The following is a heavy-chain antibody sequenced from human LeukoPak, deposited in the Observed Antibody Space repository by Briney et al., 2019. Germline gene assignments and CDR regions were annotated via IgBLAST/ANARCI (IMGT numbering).Heavy chain of an antibody. D-gene: IGHD3-10*01. CDR3: ARRGRGVSLGYSYYYMDV. CDR1: GYTVTSYY. J-gene: IGHJ6*03. V-gene: IGHV1-46*01. Sequence: GASVKVSCKASGYTVTSYYMHWVRQAPGQGLEWMGINNPSGGTITYAQKFLGRVTMTRDTSTSTVFMELSSLRSDDTAVYYCARRGRGVSLGYSYYYMDVWGKGTTVTISS. CDR2: NNPSGGTI.